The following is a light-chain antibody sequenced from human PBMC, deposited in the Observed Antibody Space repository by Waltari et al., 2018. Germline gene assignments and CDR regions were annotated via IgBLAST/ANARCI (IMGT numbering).Light chain of an antibody. CDR2: DVS. J-gene: IGLJ3*02. CDR3: SSYTSSSTLV. Sequence: QSALTQPASVSGSRGQSITIPCPGTSTDVGGYNYVPWYQQHPGKAPKLIIYDVSKRPSGVSNRVSGSKSGNTASLTISGLQAEDEADYYCSSYTSSSTLVFGGGTKLTVL. V-gene: IGLV2-14*01. CDR1: STDVGGYNY.